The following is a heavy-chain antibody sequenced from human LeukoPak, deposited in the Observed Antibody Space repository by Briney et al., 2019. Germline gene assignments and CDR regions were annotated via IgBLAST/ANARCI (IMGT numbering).Heavy chain of an antibody. CDR2: ITSSSGTI. CDR3: ARAGGSYQVFDY. D-gene: IGHD1-26*01. CDR1: GFTFNSYS. J-gene: IGHJ4*02. Sequence: PGGSLRLSCAASGFTFNSYSMNWVRQAPGKGLEWISYITSSSGTIYYADSVKDRFTISRDNAKNSLYLQMNSLRAEDTAVYYCARAGGSYQVFDYWGQGTLVTVSS. V-gene: IGHV3-48*01.